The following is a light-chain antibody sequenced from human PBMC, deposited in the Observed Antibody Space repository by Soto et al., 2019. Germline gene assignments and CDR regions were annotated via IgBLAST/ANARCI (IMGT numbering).Light chain of an antibody. CDR3: SSYAASNNFYFV. CDR2: EVT. J-gene: IGLJ3*02. V-gene: IGLV2-8*01. CDR1: SSDDGGYNY. Sequence: QSVLTQPPSAFGSPGQSVTISCTGTSSDDGGYNYVSWYQQYPGRAPKLMIYEVTKRPSGVPDRFSGSKSGNTASLTVSGLQAEDEADYYCSSYAASNNFYFVFGGGTKVTVL.